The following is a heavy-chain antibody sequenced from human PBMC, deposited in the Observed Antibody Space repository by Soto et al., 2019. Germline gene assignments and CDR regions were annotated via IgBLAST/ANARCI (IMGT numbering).Heavy chain of an antibody. V-gene: IGHV3-23*01. CDR1: GFTLSSYA. CDR3: AKEWVAGTLFY. J-gene: IGHJ4*02. D-gene: IGHD6-13*01. CDR2: ITSSGSST. Sequence: GGSLRLSCAGSGFTLSSYAMNWVRQAPGKGLEWVSVITSSGSSTNYADSVRGRFTIPRDISKNTLYLQMNSLRAEDTALYYCAKEWVAGTLFYWGQGTLVTVSS.